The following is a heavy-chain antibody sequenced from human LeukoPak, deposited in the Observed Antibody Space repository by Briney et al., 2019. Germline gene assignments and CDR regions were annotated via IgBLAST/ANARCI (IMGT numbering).Heavy chain of an antibody. J-gene: IGHJ4*02. D-gene: IGHD3-22*01. CDR3: AKESLAVIESYFDN. Sequence: GGPLRLSCLVSGFSFSDYAMSWVRRAPGKGLEWVSAITGSGQTKYYTDSVKGRFTMSRDNSKNTLYLQMNSLRDEDTAEYFCAKESLAVIESYFDNWGQGTLVLVSS. CDR1: GFSFSDYA. CDR2: ITGSGQTK. V-gene: IGHV3-23*01.